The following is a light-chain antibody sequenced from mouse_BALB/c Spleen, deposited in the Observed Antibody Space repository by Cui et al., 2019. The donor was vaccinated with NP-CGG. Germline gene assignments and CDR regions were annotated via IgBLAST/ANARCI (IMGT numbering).Light chain of an antibody. CDR2: GTN. V-gene: IGLV1*01. CDR3: ALWDSIHWV. J-gene: IGLJ1*01. Sequence: QAVVTQEPALTTAPGDTVTPTCRSSTGAATTSNSDNWVHEKKDQLFTGLIGGTNNRAPGVPTKFSGSLIGDKAALTITGAQTEDEAIYFCALWDSIHWVFGGGTKLTVL. CDR1: TGAATTSNS.